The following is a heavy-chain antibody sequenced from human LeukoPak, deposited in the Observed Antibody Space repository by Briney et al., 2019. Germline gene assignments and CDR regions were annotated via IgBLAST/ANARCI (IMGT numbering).Heavy chain of an antibody. CDR3: AEDLPGSGWSCDS. CDR1: GFTVSSNY. Sequence: GGSLRLSCAASGFTVSSNYITWVRLAPGKGLEWVSAITNSGGSTFHADSVKGRFTISRDNSKNTLYLEMNSLRAEDTAVYYCAEDLPGSGWSCDSWGQGTLVTVSS. CDR2: ITNSGGST. V-gene: IGHV3-23*01. J-gene: IGHJ4*02. D-gene: IGHD6-19*01.